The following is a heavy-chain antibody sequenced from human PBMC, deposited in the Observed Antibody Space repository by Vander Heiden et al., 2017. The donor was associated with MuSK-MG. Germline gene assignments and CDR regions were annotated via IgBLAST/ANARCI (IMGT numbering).Heavy chain of an antibody. D-gene: IGHD4-4*01. Sequence: QVQLVDSVRGVVQRGRSLRLSCAASGVTCSSYGMHWVRQAPGKGLEWVAVISYDGSNKYYADAVKGRFTISRDNSKNTLYLQMNSLRAEDTAVYYCAKDLADSNYVLDYWGQGTLVTVSS. CDR1: GVTCSSYG. V-gene: IGHV3-30*18. CDR2: ISYDGSNK. J-gene: IGHJ4*02. CDR3: AKDLADSNYVLDY.